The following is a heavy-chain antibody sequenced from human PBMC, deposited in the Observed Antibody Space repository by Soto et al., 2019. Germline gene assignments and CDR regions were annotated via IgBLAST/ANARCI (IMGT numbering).Heavy chain of an antibody. Sequence: QVQLVESGGGLVKPGGSLRLSCAASGFTFSDYYMSWIRQAPGKGLEWVSYISSSSSYTNYADSVKGRFTISRDNXENSLYLEMASVRAEDTAVYYGARERGGRDYSLDYCGQGTLVTVSS. J-gene: IGHJ4*02. D-gene: IGHD1-26*01. CDR3: ARERGGRDYSLDY. V-gene: IGHV3-11*05. CDR2: ISSSSSYT. CDR1: GFTFSDYY.